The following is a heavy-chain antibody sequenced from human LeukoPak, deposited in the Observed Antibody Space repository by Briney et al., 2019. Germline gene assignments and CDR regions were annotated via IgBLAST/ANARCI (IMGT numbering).Heavy chain of an antibody. V-gene: IGHV3-66*01. CDR2: IYSGGST. Sequence: GGSLRLSCAASGFTVSSNYMSWVRQAPGKGLEWVSVIYSGGSTYYADSVKGRFTISRDNSKNTLYLQMNSLRAEDTAVYYCARENYGPIPYYFYYGMDVWGQGTTVTVSS. CDR3: ARENYGPIPYYFYYGMDV. CDR1: GFTVSSNY. J-gene: IGHJ6*02. D-gene: IGHD3-10*01.